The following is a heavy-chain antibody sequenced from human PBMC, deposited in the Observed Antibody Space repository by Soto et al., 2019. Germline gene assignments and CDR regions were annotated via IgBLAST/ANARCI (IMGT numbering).Heavy chain of an antibody. D-gene: IGHD3-3*01. J-gene: IGHJ4*02. V-gene: IGHV3-49*03. CDR3: TRNPYDFWSGYSLTTAPFDY. CDR1: GVTCGDYA. CDR2: IRSKAYGGTT. Sequence: GGSLRVSKTAAGVTCGDYAVSWFRQAPGKGLEWVGFIRSKAYGGTTEYAASVKGRFTVSRDDSKSIAYLQMNSLKTEDTAVYYCTRNPYDFWSGYSLTTAPFDYWGQGTLVTVSS.